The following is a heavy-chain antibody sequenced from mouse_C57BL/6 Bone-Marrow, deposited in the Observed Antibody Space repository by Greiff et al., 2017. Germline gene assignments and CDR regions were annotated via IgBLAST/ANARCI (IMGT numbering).Heavy chain of an antibody. CDR3: ATHMDY. V-gene: IGHV1-81*01. J-gene: IGHJ4*01. CDR1: GYTFTSYG. CDR2: ISPRSGNT. Sequence: VQLQQSGAELARPGASVKLSCKASGYTFTSYGISWVKQRTGQGLEWIGEISPRSGNTYYNEKVKGKATLTVDKSSSTAYMELNSLTSEDSAVYYGATHMDYWGQGTSVTVSS.